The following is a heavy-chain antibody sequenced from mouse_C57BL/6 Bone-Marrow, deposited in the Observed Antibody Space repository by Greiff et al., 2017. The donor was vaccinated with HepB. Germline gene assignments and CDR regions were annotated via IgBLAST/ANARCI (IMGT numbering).Heavy chain of an antibody. V-gene: IGHV1-18*01. D-gene: IGHD1-1*01. CDR3: ARGGISYYGSSLFAY. CDR2: INPNNGGT. J-gene: IGHJ3*01. CDR1: GYTFTDYN. Sequence: VQLQQSGPELVKPGASVKIPCKASGYTFTDYNMDWVKQSHGKSLEWIGDINPNNGGTIYNQKFKGKATLTVDKSSSTAYMELRSLTSEDTAVYYCARGGISYYGSSLFAYWGQGTLVTVSA.